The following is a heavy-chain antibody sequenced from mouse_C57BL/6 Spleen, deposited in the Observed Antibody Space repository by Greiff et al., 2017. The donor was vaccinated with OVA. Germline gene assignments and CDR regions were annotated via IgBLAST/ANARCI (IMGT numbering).Heavy chain of an antibody. V-gene: IGHV5-17*01. CDR3: ARHYGYAYARDY. CDR2: ISSGSSTI. Sequence: DVKLVESGGGLVKPGGSLKLSCAASGFTFSDYGMHWVRQAPEQGLEWVAYISSGSSTIYYADKVKGRFTISSDNAKNTLFLQMTSLRSEDTAMYYGARHYGYAYARDYWGQGTSVTVSS. J-gene: IGHJ4*01. CDR1: GFTFSDYG. D-gene: IGHD2-2*01.